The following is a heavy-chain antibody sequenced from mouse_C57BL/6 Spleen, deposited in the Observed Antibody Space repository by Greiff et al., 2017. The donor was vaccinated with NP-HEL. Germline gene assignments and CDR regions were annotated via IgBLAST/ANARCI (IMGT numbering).Heavy chain of an antibody. V-gene: IGHV1-64*01. CDR1: GYTFTSYW. D-gene: IGHD1-1*01. CDR2: INPNSGST. Sequence: QVQLQQPGAELVKPGASVKLSCKASGYTFTSYWMHWVKQRPGQGLEWIGMINPNSGSTNYNEKFKGKATLTVDKSSSTAYLQLSSLTSADSAFYYCARRCSTVPFAYWGQGTLVTVSA. CDR3: ARRCSTVPFAY. J-gene: IGHJ3*01.